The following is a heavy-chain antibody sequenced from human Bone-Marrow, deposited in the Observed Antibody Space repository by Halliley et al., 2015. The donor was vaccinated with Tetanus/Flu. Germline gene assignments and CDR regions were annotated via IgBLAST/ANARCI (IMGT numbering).Heavy chain of an antibody. CDR3: ATFLFRPIRLGEPSPD. V-gene: IGHV3-48*02. D-gene: IGHD3-16*01. CDR2: ISGTRSII. Sequence: SYISGTRSIIYSADAVKGRFTISRDNAKNSLYLQMSSLRDEDAAVYYWATFLFRPIRLGEPSPDWGQGTLVTVSS. J-gene: IGHJ4*02.